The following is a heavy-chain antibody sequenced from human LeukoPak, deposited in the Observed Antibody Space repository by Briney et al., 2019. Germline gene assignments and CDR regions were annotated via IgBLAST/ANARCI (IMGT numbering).Heavy chain of an antibody. J-gene: IGHJ3*02. CDR3: ARMDTALDAFDI. D-gene: IGHD5-18*01. CDR1: GYTFTSYA. Sequence: ASVKVSCKASGYTFTSYAMHWVRQAPGQRLEWMGWINAGNGNTKYSQKFQGRVTITRDTSASTAYMELSSLRSEDTAVYYCARMDTALDAFDIWGQGTMVTVSS. CDR2: INAGNGNT. V-gene: IGHV1-3*01.